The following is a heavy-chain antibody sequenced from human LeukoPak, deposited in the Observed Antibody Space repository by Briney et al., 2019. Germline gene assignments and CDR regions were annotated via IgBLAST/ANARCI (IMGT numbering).Heavy chain of an antibody. CDR2: INTSGST. CDR3: ARVIDPGWGLLDY. D-gene: IGHD2-21*02. Sequence: KPSETLSLTCTVSGGSISSGSYYWSWIRQPAGKGLEWIGRINTSGSTNYNPSFEIRVTISVDTSKNQFSLRLSSVTAADTAVYYCARVIDPGWGLLDYWGQGTLVTVSS. CDR1: GGSISSGSYY. J-gene: IGHJ4*02. V-gene: IGHV4-61*02.